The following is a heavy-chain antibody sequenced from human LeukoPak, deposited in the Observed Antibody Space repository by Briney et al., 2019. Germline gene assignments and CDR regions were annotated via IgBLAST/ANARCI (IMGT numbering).Heavy chain of an antibody. CDR2: ISGSGGST. Sequence: PGGSLRLSCAASGFTFSSYAMSWVRQAPGKGLEWVSAISGSGGSTYYADSVKGRFTISRDNSKNTLYLQMNSLRAEDTAVYYCAKDIGAEYYYDSSGYPGYFDLWGRGTLVTVSS. CDR3: AKDIGAEYYYDSSGYPGYFDL. D-gene: IGHD3-22*01. V-gene: IGHV3-23*01. CDR1: GFTFSSYA. J-gene: IGHJ2*01.